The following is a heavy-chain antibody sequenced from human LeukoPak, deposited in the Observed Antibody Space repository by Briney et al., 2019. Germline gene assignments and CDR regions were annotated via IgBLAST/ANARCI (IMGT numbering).Heavy chain of an antibody. CDR1: GVSISSYY. Sequence: PSETLSLTCTVSGVSISSYYWSWIRQPPGKGLEWIGYIYYSGSTNYNPSLKSRVTISVDTSKNQFSLKLSSVTAADTAVYYCARVRGVAAAGTHFLYYYDSSGYPARLDAFDIWGQGTMVTVSS. CDR3: ARVRGVAAAGTHFLYYYDSSGYPARLDAFDI. CDR2: IYYSGST. D-gene: IGHD3-22*01. J-gene: IGHJ3*02. V-gene: IGHV4-59*01.